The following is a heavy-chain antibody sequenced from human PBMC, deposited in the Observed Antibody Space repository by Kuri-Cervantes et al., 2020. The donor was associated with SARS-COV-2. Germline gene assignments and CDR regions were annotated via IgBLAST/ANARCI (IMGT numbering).Heavy chain of an antibody. V-gene: IGHV1-69*06. CDR1: GGTFSSYA. J-gene: IGHJ5*02. D-gene: IGHD6-19*01. Sequence: SVKVSCKASGGTFSSYAISWVRQAPGQGLEWMGGIIPIFGTANYAQKFQGRVTITADKSTSTAYMELSSLRSEDTAVYYCAREGAVHIAVAGTGWFDPWGQGTRVTVSS. CDR3: AREGAVHIAVAGTGWFDP. CDR2: IIPIFGTA.